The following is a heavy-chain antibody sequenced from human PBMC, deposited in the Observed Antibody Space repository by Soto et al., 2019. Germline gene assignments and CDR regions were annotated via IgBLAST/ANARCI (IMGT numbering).Heavy chain of an antibody. D-gene: IGHD3-10*01. Sequence: QVQLVQSGAEVKKPGSSVKVSCKASGGTFSSYAISWVRQAPGQGLEWMGGIIPIFGTANYAQKFQGRVTITADESKSTAYMELSSLRSEATAVYYCARTYYYGSGSYRGWFDPWGQGTLVTVSS. V-gene: IGHV1-69*12. CDR3: ARTYYYGSGSYRGWFDP. CDR2: IIPIFGTA. CDR1: GGTFSSYA. J-gene: IGHJ5*02.